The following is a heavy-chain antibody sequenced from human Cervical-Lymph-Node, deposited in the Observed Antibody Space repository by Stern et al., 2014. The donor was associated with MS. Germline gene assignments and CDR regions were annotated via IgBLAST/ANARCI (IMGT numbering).Heavy chain of an antibody. Sequence: MQLVESGTDVKKPGASAKVSCEASGYSFTDYDIHWVRQAPGQGLEWMGWITPSIVATTYAQNFQGRVTMTRDTSITTAYMILSRLSSDDTAVYYCARDLADYRYYFDSWGPGTLVTVSS. CDR2: ITPSIVAT. CDR3: ARDLADYRYYFDS. CDR1: GYSFTDYD. D-gene: IGHD4-11*01. V-gene: IGHV1-2*02. J-gene: IGHJ4*02.